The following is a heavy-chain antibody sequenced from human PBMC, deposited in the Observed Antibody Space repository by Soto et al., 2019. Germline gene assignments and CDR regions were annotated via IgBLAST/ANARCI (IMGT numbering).Heavy chain of an antibody. D-gene: IGHD4-17*01. CDR1: GGSISSSDYY. CDR2: IYYSGSA. J-gene: IGHJ4*02. CDR3: ARGRSSYGDRIDY. V-gene: IGHV4-39*07. Sequence: SETLSLTCTVSGGSISSSDYYWGWIRQPPGKGLEWIGNIYYSGSASYNPSLKSRVTISVDRSKNQFSLKLSSVTAADTAVYYCARGRSSYGDRIDYWGQGTLVTVSS.